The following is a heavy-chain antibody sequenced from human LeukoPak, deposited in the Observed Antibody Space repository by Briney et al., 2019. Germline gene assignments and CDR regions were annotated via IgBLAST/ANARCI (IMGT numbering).Heavy chain of an antibody. D-gene: IGHD6-6*01. V-gene: IGHV4-59*08. CDR3: ATHSSSGRGYYYYYMDV. CDR1: GGSISLYY. CDR2: VYDSGST. Sequence: KSSETLSLTCTVSGGSISLYYWSWIRQPPGEGLEWIGYVYDSGSTNYNPSLKSRVTISVDTSKNQFSLRLRSVTAADTAVYYCATHSSSGRGYYYYYMDVWGKGTTVTVSS. J-gene: IGHJ6*03.